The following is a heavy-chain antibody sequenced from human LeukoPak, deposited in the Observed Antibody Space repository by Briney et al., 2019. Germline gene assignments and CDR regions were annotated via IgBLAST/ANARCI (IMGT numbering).Heavy chain of an antibody. D-gene: IGHD2-15*01. CDR3: ARDRGPQHCSGGSCYSEVYYYGMDV. Sequence: ASVKVSCKASGGTFSSYAISWVRQAPGQGLEWMGWISVNNGNTNYAQKLQGRGTMTTDTSTSTAYMELRSLRSDDTAVFYCARDRGPQHCSGGSCYSEVYYYGMDVWGQGTTVTVSS. CDR1: GGTFSSYA. V-gene: IGHV1-18*01. J-gene: IGHJ6*02. CDR2: ISVNNGNT.